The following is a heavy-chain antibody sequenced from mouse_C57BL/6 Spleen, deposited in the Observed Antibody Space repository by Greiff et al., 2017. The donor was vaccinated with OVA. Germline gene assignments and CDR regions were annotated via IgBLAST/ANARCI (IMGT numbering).Heavy chain of an antibody. CDR2: IDPSDSYT. CDR1: GYTFTSYW. D-gene: IGHD2-5*01. Sequence: VQLQQPGAELVMPGASVKLSCKASGYTFTSYWMHWVKQRPGQGLEWIGEIDPSDSYTNYNQKFKGKSTLTVATSSSSAYMQLSSLTSEDSAFFYCVKYRSNYPYYAMDYWGQGTSLTVSS. V-gene: IGHV1-69*01. J-gene: IGHJ4*01. CDR3: VKYRSNYPYYAMDY.